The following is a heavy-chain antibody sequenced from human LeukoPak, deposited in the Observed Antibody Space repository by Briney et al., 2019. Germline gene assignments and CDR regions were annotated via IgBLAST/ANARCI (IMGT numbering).Heavy chain of an antibody. CDR3: ARDPERYLRTGHYDY. Sequence: GGSLRLSCAGSGFTFSTSAMNWVRQVPGKGLEWVSSIDYDGSHIYYSASVKGRFSISRDNARDSVYLQMDSLRAEDTVVYYCARDPERYLRTGHYDYWGQGTLVIVSS. CDR2: IDYDGSHI. J-gene: IGHJ4*02. D-gene: IGHD3-10*02. V-gene: IGHV3-21*01. CDR1: GFTFSTSA.